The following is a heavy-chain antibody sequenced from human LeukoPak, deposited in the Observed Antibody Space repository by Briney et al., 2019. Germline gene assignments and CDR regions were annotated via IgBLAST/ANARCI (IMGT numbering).Heavy chain of an antibody. V-gene: IGHV4-38-2*02. CDR2: VYHSGST. J-gene: IGHJ4*02. CDR3: ARHWGNGHGTGAGPIDY. Sequence: SETLSPTCTVTAYSISSGYYWGWIRQPPGKGLECIGGVYHSGSTFYNPSLKSRVTISADTSKNQLSLKLNSVTAADTAVYYCARHWGNGHGTGAGPIDYWGQGTLVTVSS. D-gene: IGHD3/OR15-3a*01. CDR1: AYSISSGYY.